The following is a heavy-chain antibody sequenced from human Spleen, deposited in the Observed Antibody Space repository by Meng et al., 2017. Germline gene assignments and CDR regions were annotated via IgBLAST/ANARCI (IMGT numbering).Heavy chain of an antibody. J-gene: IGHJ4*02. CDR1: GGSLSSYY. CDR2: IYYSGST. V-gene: IGHV4-59*01. D-gene: IGHD6-13*01. Sequence: SETLSLTCTVSGGSLSSYYWSWIRQTPGKGLEWIGYIYYSGSTNYNPSLKSRVTISVDTSKNQFSLKLSSVTAADTALYYCARYSIAAAGIYWGQGTLVTVSS. CDR3: ARYSIAAAGIY.